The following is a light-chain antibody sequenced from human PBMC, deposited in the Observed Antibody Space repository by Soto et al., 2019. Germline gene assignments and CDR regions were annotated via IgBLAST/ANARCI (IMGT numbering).Light chain of an antibody. V-gene: IGLV2-23*01. Sequence: QSALTQPASVSGSPGQSITISCTGTSSDVGSYDLVSWYQQHPGKAPQLMIYEGSKRPSGVSNRFSGSKSGITASLTLSGLQAEDEADYYCCSYAGGGTLVFGGGTKVTVL. CDR1: SSDVGSYDL. J-gene: IGLJ3*02. CDR3: CSYAGGGTLV. CDR2: EGS.